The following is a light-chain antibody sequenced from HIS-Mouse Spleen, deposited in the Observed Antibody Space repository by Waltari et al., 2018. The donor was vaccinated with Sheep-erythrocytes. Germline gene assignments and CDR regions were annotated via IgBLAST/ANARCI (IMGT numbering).Light chain of an antibody. CDR3: CSYAGSYNHV. CDR2: DVS. V-gene: IGLV2-11*01. Sequence: QSALTQPRSVSGSPGQSVTISCTGTSSDVGGYNYVSLYQQHPGKAPKLMLYDVSKRPSGVPDRFSGSKSGNTASLPISGRQAEDEADYYCCSYAGSYNHVFATGTKVTVL. CDR1: SSDVGGYNY. J-gene: IGLJ1*01.